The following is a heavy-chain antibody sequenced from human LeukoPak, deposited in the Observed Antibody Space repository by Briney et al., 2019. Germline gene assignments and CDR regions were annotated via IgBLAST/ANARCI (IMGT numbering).Heavy chain of an antibody. D-gene: IGHD3-10*01. Sequence: APVKVSCKASGYTFAGYYMHWVRQAPGQGREWMGWINPNSGGTNYAQKFQGRVTMTRDTSISTAYMELSRLRSDDTAVYYCARALLGITMVRGVMGVFDYWGQGTLVTVSS. J-gene: IGHJ4*02. CDR3: ARALLGITMVRGVMGVFDY. CDR1: GYTFAGYY. CDR2: INPNSGGT. V-gene: IGHV1-2*02.